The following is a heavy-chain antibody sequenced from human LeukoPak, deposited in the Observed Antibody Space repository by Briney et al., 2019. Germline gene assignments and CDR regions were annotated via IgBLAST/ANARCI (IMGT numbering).Heavy chain of an antibody. V-gene: IGHV3-23*01. J-gene: IGHJ4*02. D-gene: IGHD3-10*01. CDR3: AKDRTYGSGTRYYFDY. CDR2: ISGSGGST. Sequence: GGSLRLSCVASGFTFSTYWMSWVRQAPGKGLEWVSAISGSGGSTYYADSVKGRFTISRDNSKNTLYLQMNSLRAEDTAVYYCAKDRTYGSGTRYYFDYWGQGTLVTVSS. CDR1: GFTFSTYW.